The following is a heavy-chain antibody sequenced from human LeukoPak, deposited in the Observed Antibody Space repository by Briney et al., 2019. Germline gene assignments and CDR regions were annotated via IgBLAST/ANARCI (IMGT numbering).Heavy chain of an antibody. V-gene: IGHV3-53*01. Sequence: RGPLRLSCAASGFTVSSNYMSWVRQAPGKGLEWVSVIYIGGSTYYADSVKGRFTISRDNSKNTLYLQMNSLRAEDTAVYYCARGSDYYYGMDVWGQGTTVTVSS. J-gene: IGHJ6*02. CDR1: GFTVSSNY. CDR3: ARGSDYYYGMDV. CDR2: IYIGGST.